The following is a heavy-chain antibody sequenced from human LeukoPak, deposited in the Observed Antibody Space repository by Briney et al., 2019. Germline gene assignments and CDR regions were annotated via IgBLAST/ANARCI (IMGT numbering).Heavy chain of an antibody. J-gene: IGHJ6*02. Sequence: PGGSLGLSCAASGFTFRNYVIHWVRQAPGKGLEWVSAISGSGGSTYYADSVKGRFTISRDNSKNTLYLQMNSLRAEDTAVYYCAKGYYYYYGMDVWGQGTTVTVSS. CDR2: ISGSGGST. CDR3: AKGYYYYYGMDV. V-gene: IGHV3-23*01. CDR1: GFTFRNYV.